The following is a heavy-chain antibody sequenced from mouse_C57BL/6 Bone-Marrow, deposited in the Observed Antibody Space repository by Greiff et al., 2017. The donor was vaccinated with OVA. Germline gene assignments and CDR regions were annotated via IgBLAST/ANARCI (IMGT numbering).Heavy chain of an antibody. Sequence: QVQLKQPGAELVKPGASVKLSCKASGYTFTSYWMQWVKQRPGQGLEWIGEIDPSDSYTNYNQKFKGKATLTVDTSSSTAYMQLSSLTSEDSAVYYCARSGDGDYWGQGTTLTVSS. V-gene: IGHV1-50*01. CDR2: IDPSDSYT. CDR1: GYTFTSYW. J-gene: IGHJ2*01. D-gene: IGHD3-3*01. CDR3: ARSGDGDY.